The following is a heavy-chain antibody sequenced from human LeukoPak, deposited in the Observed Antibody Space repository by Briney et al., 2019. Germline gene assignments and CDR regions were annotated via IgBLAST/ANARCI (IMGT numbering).Heavy chain of an antibody. CDR2: INSDGSST. V-gene: IGHV3-74*01. D-gene: IGHD4-17*01. CDR3: VRDNYGVDY. J-gene: IGHJ4*02. CDR1: EFTINSHW. Sequence: PGGSLRLSCVASEFTINSHWMHWVRQAPGKGLVWVSHINSDGSSTSYADFVQGRFTISRDSAKNTLYLQMNSLRVEDTAMYYCVRDNYGVDYWGQGTLVTVSS.